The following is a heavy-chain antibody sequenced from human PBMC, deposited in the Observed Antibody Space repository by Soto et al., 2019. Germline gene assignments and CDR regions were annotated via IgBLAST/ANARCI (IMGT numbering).Heavy chain of an antibody. CDR2: INPEGSAE. V-gene: IGHV3-7*02. CDR3: ARRGVWCFDF. J-gene: IGHJ4*02. CDR1: GFTFSSSW. D-gene: IGHD2-8*02. Sequence: EMQLVESGGALVQPGGSLRLSCAASGFTFSSSWMAWVRQAPGKGLEWVANINPEGSAEYYVDSVKGRFTISRDNAKNSLYLQMNSLRLEDTASYYCARRGVWCFDFWGQGTLVSISS.